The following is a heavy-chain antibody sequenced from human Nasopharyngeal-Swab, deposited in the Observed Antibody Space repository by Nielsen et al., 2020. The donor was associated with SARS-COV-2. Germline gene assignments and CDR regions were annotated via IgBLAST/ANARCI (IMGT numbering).Heavy chain of an antibody. V-gene: IGHV1-69*04. CDR3: ARGAVAVSWFDP. D-gene: IGHD6-19*01. Sequence: SVKVSCKASGCTFSSYAISWVRQAPGQGLEWMGRIIPILGIANYAQKFQGRVTITADKSTSTAYMELSSLRSEDTAVYYCARGAVAVSWFDPWGQGTLVTVSS. CDR2: IIPILGIA. J-gene: IGHJ5*02. CDR1: GCTFSSYA.